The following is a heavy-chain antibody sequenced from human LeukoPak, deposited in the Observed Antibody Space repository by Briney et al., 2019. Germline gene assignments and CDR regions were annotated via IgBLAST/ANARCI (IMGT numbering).Heavy chain of an antibody. Sequence: GASVKVSCKASGYTLTDYYMHWVRQAPGQGLEWMGWISPNSGGTNYAQNFQGRVTMTRDTSVSTVYMELSSLRSEDTAVYYCARVGYCSTTSCPFDYWGQGTLVSVSA. D-gene: IGHD2-2*03. CDR1: GYTLTDYY. V-gene: IGHV1-2*02. CDR3: ARVGYCSTTSCPFDY. CDR2: ISPNSGGT. J-gene: IGHJ4*02.